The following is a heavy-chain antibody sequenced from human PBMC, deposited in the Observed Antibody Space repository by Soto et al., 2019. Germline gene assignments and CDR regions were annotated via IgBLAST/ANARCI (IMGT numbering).Heavy chain of an antibody. CDR1: GYTFTSYA. V-gene: IGHV1-3*01. D-gene: IGHD3-3*01. J-gene: IGHJ6*02. CDR3: ARGRITIFGVVQPSMDV. CDR2: INAGNGNT. Sequence: ASVKVSCKASGYTFTSYAMHWVRQAPGQRLEWMGWINAGNGNTKYSQKFQGRVTITRDTSASTAYMELSSLRSEDTAVYYCARGRITIFGVVQPSMDVWGQGTTVTV.